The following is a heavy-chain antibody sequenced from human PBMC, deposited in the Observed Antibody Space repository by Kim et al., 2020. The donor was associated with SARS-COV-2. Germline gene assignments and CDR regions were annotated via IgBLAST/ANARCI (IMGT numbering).Heavy chain of an antibody. J-gene: IGHJ4*02. CDR1: GVSFNNYW. D-gene: IGHD2-15*01. Sequence: GGSLRLSCAASGVSFNNYWMGWVRQAPGKGLEWVAHIKEDGSEKYHVDSVEGRFTFSRDNAKNSLYLQMNSLRAEDTAMYYCARDCGDCSGGSCYSIFDSWGQGTQVTVSS. V-gene: IGHV3-7*03. CDR2: IKEDGSEK. CDR3: ARDCGDCSGGSCYSIFDS.